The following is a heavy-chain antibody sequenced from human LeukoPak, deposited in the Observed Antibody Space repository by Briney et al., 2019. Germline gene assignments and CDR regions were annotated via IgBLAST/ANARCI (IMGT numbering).Heavy chain of an antibody. CDR2: IYYSGST. CDR3: ARGPLGELFNDAFDI. Sequence: SETLSLTCTVSGGSISSYYWSWIRQPPGKGPEWIGYIYYSGSTNYNPSLKSRVTISVDTSKNQFSLKLSSVTAADTAVYYCARGPLGELFNDAFDIWGQGTLVTVSS. CDR1: GGSISSYY. D-gene: IGHD3-10*01. V-gene: IGHV4-59*01. J-gene: IGHJ3*02.